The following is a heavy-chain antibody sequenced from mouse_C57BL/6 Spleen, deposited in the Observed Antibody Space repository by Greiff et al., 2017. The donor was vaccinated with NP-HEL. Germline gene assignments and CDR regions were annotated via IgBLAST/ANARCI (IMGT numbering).Heavy chain of an antibody. CDR1: GYTFTDYN. D-gene: IGHD2-4*01. V-gene: IGHV1-18*01. Sequence: EVQLQQSGPELVKPGASVKIPCKASGYTFTDYNMDWVKQSHGKSLEWIGDINPNNGGTIYNQKFKGKATLTVDKSSSTAYMELRSLTSEDTAVYYCARSSIYYDYDWGDYWGQGTSVTVSS. CDR2: INPNNGGT. J-gene: IGHJ4*01. CDR3: ARSSIYYDYDWGDY.